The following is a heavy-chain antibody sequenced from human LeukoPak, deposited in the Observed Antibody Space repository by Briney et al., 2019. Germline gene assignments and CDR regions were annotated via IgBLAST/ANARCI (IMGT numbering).Heavy chain of an antibody. CDR3: ASISGAGTTTD. D-gene: IGHD1-1*01. J-gene: IGHJ4*02. Sequence: PGGSLRLSCAASGFTVSSNYMSWVRQAPGKGLEWVAVISYDGSNKYYADSVKGRFTISRDNSKNTLYLQMNSLRAEDTAVYYCASISGAGTTTDWGQGTLVTVSS. V-gene: IGHV3-30-3*01. CDR2: ISYDGSNK. CDR1: GFTVSSNY.